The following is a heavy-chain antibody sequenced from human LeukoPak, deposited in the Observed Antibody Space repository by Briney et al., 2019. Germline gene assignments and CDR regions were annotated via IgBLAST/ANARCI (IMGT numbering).Heavy chain of an antibody. D-gene: IGHD6-19*01. J-gene: IGHJ4*02. CDR3: ARQSSSGENYFDF. CDR1: GGSISSSSYY. CDR2: IFYRGTS. Sequence: SETLSLTCFVSGGSISSSSYYWVWIRPRPGKGLEWVGSIFYRGTSYYNPSLKSRVTISVDTSKNQFSLNLNSVTAADTAVYYCARQSSSGENYFDFWGQGTLVTVSS. V-gene: IGHV4-39*01.